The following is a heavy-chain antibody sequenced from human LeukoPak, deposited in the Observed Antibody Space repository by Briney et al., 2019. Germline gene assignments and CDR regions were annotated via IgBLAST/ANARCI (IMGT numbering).Heavy chain of an antibody. CDR1: GGTFSSYA. D-gene: IGHD3-9*01. CDR2: IIPIFGTA. CDR3: AGKRITIGHFDWFPNPTMMIDY. V-gene: IGHV1-69*13. J-gene: IGHJ4*02. Sequence: SVKVSCKASGGTFSSYAISWVRQAPGQGLEWMGGIIPIFGTANYAQKFQGRVTITADESTSTAYMELSSLRSEDTAVYYCAGKRITIGHFDWFPNPTMMIDYWGQGTLVTVSS.